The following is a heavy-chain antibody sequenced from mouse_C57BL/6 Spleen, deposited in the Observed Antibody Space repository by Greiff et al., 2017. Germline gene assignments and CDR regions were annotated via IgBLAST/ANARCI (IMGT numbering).Heavy chain of an antibody. D-gene: IGHD6-1*01. V-gene: IGHV1-52*01. J-gene: IGHJ4*01. CDR1: GYTFTSYW. CDR2: IDPSDSET. CDR3: ARSSHYYAMDY. Sequence: QVQLQQPGAELVRPGSSVKLSCKASGYTFTSYWMHWVKQRPIQGLEWIGNIDPSDSETHYNQKFKDKATLTVDKSSSTAYMQLSSLTSADSAVYYCARSSHYYAMDYWGQGTSVTVSS.